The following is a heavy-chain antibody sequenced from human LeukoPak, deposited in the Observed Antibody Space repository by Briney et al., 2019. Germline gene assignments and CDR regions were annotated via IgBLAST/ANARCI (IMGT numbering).Heavy chain of an antibody. D-gene: IGHD3-10*01. CDR1: GFTFSSYW. Sequence: QPGGSLRLSCAASGFTFSSYWTSWVRQAPGKGLEWVANIKQDGSEKYYVDSVKGRFTISRDNAKNSLYLQMNSLRAEDTALYYCAKAVLVPGFGELFAFDIWGQGTMVTVSS. CDR2: IKQDGSEK. CDR3: AKAVLVPGFGELFAFDI. V-gene: IGHV3-7*03. J-gene: IGHJ3*02.